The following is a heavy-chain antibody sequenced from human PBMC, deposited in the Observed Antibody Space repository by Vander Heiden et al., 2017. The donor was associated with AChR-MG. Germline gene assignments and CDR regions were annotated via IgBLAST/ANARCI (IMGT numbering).Heavy chain of an antibody. CDR1: GYSLTSSW. V-gene: IGHV5-10-1*03. J-gene: IGHJ4*02. CDR2: IDPSDSYT. CDR3: ARWRGEEGWAVASSSTPLWFFDY. Sequence: EVQLVQSGAEVKKPGQSLRISCKGSGYSLTSSWTSRVRQVPGNGLEWLGRIDPSDSYTNYSPSFQGPVTISADKSISTAYLQWSSLKASDTAMYYCARWRGEEGWAVASSSTPLWFFDYWGQGTLVTVSS. D-gene: IGHD6-19*01.